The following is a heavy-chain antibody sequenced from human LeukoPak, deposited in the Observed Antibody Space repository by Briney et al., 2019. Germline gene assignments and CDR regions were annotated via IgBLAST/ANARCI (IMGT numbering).Heavy chain of an antibody. J-gene: IGHJ4*02. CDR2: ICSSSSYI. D-gene: IGHD1-26*01. Sequence: GGSLRLSCAASGFTFSSYSINWVRQAPGKGLEWVSFICSSSSYIYFADSVKGRFTISRDNAKNSLYLQMNSLRAEDTAVYYCARGEGLGTTNGGYYFAYWGQGSLVIVSS. CDR1: GFTFSSYS. V-gene: IGHV3-21*01. CDR3: ARGEGLGTTNGGYYFAY.